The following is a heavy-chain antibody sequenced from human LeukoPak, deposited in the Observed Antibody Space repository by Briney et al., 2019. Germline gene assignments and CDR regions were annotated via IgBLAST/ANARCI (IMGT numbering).Heavy chain of an antibody. CDR2: IIPIYGST. CDR3: AGDNYYGSAGFFHF. Sequence: SVKVSRKTSGGTFINYSINWVRQAPGQGLQWMGKIIPIYGSTDYAQKFQGRVTFTADKSTNTAYMELSSLRSEDTAVYFCAGDNYYGSAGFFHFWGQGTMVTVSS. D-gene: IGHD3-22*01. J-gene: IGHJ4*02. V-gene: IGHV1-69*06. CDR1: GGTFINYS.